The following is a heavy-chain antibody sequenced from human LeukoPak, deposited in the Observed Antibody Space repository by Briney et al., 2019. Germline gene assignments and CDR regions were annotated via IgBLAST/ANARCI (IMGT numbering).Heavy chain of an antibody. CDR3: AKDSSAWYFDY. Sequence: GGSLRLSCAASGFAFSTYSMNWVRQAPGKGLEWVSLIRSRSSYIYYADSVKGRFTISRDNAKKSLYLQMNSLRAEDTAVYYCAKDSSAWYFDYWGQGTLVTVSS. D-gene: IGHD6-19*01. V-gene: IGHV3-21*01. J-gene: IGHJ4*02. CDR2: IRSRSSYI. CDR1: GFAFSTYS.